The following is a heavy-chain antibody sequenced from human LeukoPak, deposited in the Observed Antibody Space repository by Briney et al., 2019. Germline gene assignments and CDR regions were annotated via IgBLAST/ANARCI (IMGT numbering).Heavy chain of an antibody. V-gene: IGHV3-23*01. CDR3: AKLYGITVVRGVKS. CDR1: GFTFSSYA. Sequence: GGSLRLSCAASGFTFSSYAMSWVRQAPGKGLEWVSAISGSGGSTYYADSVKGRFTISRDNSKNTLYLQMNSLRAEDTAVYYCAKLYGITVVRGVKSWGQGTLVTVSS. D-gene: IGHD3-10*01. J-gene: IGHJ4*02. CDR2: ISGSGGST.